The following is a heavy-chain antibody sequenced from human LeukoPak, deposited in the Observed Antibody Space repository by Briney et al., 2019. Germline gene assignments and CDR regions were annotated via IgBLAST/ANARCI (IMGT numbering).Heavy chain of an antibody. V-gene: IGHV4-38-2*02. CDR1: GSSISSAYY. J-gene: IGHJ6*03. Sequence: SETLSLTCTVAGSSISSAYYWGWIRQPPGKGLEWIASIYHSGNTYYNPPLKSRVTISVDTSKNQFSLKLSSVTAADTAVYYCAKEITGGLYYRDVWGKGTTVTVSS. D-gene: IGHD3-10*01. CDR2: IYHSGNT. CDR3: AKEITGGLYYRDV.